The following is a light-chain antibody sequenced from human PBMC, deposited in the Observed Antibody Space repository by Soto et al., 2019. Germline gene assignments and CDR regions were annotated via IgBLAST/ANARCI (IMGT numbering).Light chain of an antibody. CDR2: DVT. J-gene: IGLJ2*01. CDR1: SSDVGGYNY. CDR3: CSYAGSYILI. Sequence: QSALTQPRSVSGSPGQSVTISCTGTSSDVGGYNYVSWYQQHPGKVPKLMIFDVTKRPSGVPDRFSGSKSGNTASLTISGLQAEDEADYHCCSYAGSYILIFGGGNKLTVL. V-gene: IGLV2-11*01.